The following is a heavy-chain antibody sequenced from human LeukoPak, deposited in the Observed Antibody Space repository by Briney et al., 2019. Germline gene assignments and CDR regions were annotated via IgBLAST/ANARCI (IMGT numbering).Heavy chain of an antibody. J-gene: IGHJ4*02. CDR1: GYTFTSYD. D-gene: IGHD5-18*01. V-gene: IGHV1-8*01. CDR3: ARDRFLGGYSYGIDY. CDR2: MNPNSGNT. Sequence: ASVKVSCKASGYTFTSYDINWVRQANGQGLEWMGWMNPNSGNTGYAQKFQGRVTMTRNTSISTAYMELSSLRSEDTAVYYCARDRFLGGYSYGIDYWGQGTLVTVSS.